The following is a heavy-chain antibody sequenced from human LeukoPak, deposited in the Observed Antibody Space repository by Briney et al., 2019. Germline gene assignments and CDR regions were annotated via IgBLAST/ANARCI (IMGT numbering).Heavy chain of an antibody. D-gene: IGHD6-13*01. Sequence: ASVKVSCKASGYTFTSYGISWVRQAPGQGLEWMGWISAYNGNTNYAQKLQGRVTMTTDTSTSTAYMELRSLRSDDTAVYYCARDSGGYSSSWYVYYYYMDVWGKGTTVTVSS. CDR2: ISAYNGNT. J-gene: IGHJ6*03. CDR3: ARDSGGYSSSWYVYYYYMDV. V-gene: IGHV1-18*01. CDR1: GYTFTSYG.